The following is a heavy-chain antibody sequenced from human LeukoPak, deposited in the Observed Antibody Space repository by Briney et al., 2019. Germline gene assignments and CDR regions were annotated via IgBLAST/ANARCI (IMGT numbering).Heavy chain of an antibody. CDR3: ARSPDTATPYFDY. CDR2: INHSGST. Sequence: ASETLSLTCAVYGGSFSGYYWSWIRQPPGKGLECIGEINHSGSTNYNPSLKSRVTISVDTYKNQFSLKLRSVTAADTAVYYCARSPDTATPYFDYRGQGTLVTVSS. J-gene: IGHJ4*02. V-gene: IGHV4-34*01. CDR1: GGSFSGYY. D-gene: IGHD4-17*01.